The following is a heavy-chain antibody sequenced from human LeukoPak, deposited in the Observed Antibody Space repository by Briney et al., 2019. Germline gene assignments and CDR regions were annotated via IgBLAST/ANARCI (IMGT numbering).Heavy chain of an antibody. CDR2: ISSSSSYI. Sequence: GGSLRLSCAASGFTFSSYSMNWVRQAPGKGLEWVSAISSSSSYIYYADSVKGRFTNSRDNAKNSLYLQMTSLRAEDTAVYYCARGMYYYDSSGSIDYWGQGTLVTVSS. V-gene: IGHV3-21*01. CDR1: GFTFSSYS. D-gene: IGHD3-22*01. CDR3: ARGMYYYDSSGSIDY. J-gene: IGHJ4*02.